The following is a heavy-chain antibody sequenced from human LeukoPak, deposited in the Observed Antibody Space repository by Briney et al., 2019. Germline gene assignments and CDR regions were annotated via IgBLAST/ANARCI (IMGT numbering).Heavy chain of an antibody. Sequence: ASVKVSCKASGYTFTSYGISWVRQAPGQGLEWMGWINPNSGGTNYAQKFQGRVTMTRDTSISTAYMELGRLRSDDTAVYYCARSYYFDYWGQGTLVTVSS. CDR3: ARSYYFDY. J-gene: IGHJ4*02. V-gene: IGHV1-2*02. CDR2: INPNSGGT. CDR1: GYTFTSYG.